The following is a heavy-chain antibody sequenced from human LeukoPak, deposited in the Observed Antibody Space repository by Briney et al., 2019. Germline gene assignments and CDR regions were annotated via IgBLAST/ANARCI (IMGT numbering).Heavy chain of an antibody. Sequence: LAGGSLRLSCAASGFTFSSYGMHWVRQAPGKGLEWVAVISYDGSNKYYADSVKGRFTISRDNSKNTLYLQMNSLRAEDTAVYYCAKDLGRDGYNYGDYWGQGTLVTVSS. V-gene: IGHV3-30*18. CDR1: GFTFSSYG. J-gene: IGHJ4*02. CDR3: AKDLGRDGYNYGDY. CDR2: ISYDGSNK. D-gene: IGHD5-24*01.